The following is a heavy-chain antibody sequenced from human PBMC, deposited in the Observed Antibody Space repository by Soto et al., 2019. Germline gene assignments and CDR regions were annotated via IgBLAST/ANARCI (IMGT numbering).Heavy chain of an antibody. CDR2: ISYDGSNK. J-gene: IGHJ4*02. D-gene: IGHD6-13*01. CDR3: ARGSRQQLVRGYFDY. Sequence: GGSLRLSCAASGFTFSSYAMHWVRQAPGKGLEWVAVISYDGSNKYYADSVKGRFTISRDNSKNTLYLQMNSLRAEDTAVYYCARGSRQQLVRGYFDYWGQGTLVTVSS. V-gene: IGHV3-30-3*01. CDR1: GFTFSSYA.